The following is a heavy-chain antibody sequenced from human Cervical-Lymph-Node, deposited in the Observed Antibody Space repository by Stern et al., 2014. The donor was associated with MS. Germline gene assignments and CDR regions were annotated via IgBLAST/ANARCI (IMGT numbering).Heavy chain of an antibody. CDR2: ITASGSNT. J-gene: IGHJ4*02. CDR3: ASGAYINPIDY. CDR1: GVPFDTFA. V-gene: IGHV3-23*01. D-gene: IGHD4-11*01. Sequence: EVQLLESGGGLVQPGGSLGLSCAASGVPFDTFAMSWVRPPPGKGLELVSAITASGSNTQYAASVEGRFIISRDNSKNTVSLHMASLRVEDTAVYYCASGAYINPIDYWGRGILVTVSS.